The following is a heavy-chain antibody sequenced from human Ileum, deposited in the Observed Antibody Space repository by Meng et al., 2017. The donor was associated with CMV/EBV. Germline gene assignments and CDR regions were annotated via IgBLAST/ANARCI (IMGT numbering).Heavy chain of an antibody. CDR2: IKDEGRET. D-gene: IGHD2-21*01. CDR3: ARDFKWHIDY. J-gene: IGHJ4*02. V-gene: IGHV3-7*01. CDR1: GFTLRSHW. Sequence: GGSLRLSCVGSGFTLRSHWMAWVRQAPGKGLEWVANIKDEGRETYYVDSVKGRFTVSRDNAKNSLYLQMNRLRVEDTAVYFCARDFKWHIDYWGQGKLVTVSS.